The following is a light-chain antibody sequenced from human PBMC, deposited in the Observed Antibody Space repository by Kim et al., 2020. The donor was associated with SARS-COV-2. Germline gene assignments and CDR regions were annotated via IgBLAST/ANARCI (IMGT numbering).Light chain of an antibody. CDR1: LNISPW. Sequence: SASVGDRVTITCRASLNISPWLAWYQQRPGKAPKLLIYKTSNLQSGVPSRFSRIGSGTEFTLTISSLQPDDFATYYCQQYNSYSYTFGQGTKLEIK. J-gene: IGKJ2*01. CDR2: KTS. V-gene: IGKV1-5*03. CDR3: QQYNSYSYT.